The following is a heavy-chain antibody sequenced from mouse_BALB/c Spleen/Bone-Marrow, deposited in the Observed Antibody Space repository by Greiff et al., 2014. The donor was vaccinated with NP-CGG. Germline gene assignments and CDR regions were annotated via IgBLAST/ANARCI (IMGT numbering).Heavy chain of an antibody. V-gene: IGHV1S56*01. CDR2: IYPGYGST. J-gene: IGHJ1*01. Sequence: VKLMESGPELVKPGALVKISCKASGYTFTSYDINWVKQRPGQGLEWIGWIYPGYGSTKYNEKFKGKATLTADKSSSTAYMQLSSLTSENSAVYFCARSGNYYGNYYWYFDVWGAGTTVTVSS. CDR1: GYTFTSYD. D-gene: IGHD2-1*01. CDR3: ARSGNYYGNYYWYFDV.